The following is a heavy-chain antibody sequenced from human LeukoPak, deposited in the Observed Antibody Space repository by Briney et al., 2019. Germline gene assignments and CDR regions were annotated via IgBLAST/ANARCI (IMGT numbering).Heavy chain of an antibody. CDR2: INPNRPAT. Sequence: AASVKVSCKAYGYTLSNYYMHWVRQAPGQGLEWIGWINPNRPATNYAVKFNDRGIMTSDTSTNTAYMELNRLTSDDTAVYYCARWRYTNYFFDYWGQGTLVTVSS. CDR1: GYTLSNYY. D-gene: IGHD4-11*01. CDR3: ARWRYTNYFFDY. V-gene: IGHV1-2*02. J-gene: IGHJ4*02.